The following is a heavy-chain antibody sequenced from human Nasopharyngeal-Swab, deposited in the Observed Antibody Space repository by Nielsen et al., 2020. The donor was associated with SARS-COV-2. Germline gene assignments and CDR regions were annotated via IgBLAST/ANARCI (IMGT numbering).Heavy chain of an antibody. CDR1: GGSMSSYY. V-gene: IGHV4-59*01. Sequence: GSLRLSCTVSGGSMSSYYWSWIRQPPGKGTEWIGFIYYSGSTNYNPSLKSRVTISGDTSKNQFSLKLSSVTAAATAMYYCARRIPATSTGFDYWGQGTLVTVSS. CDR3: ARRIPATSTGFDY. D-gene: IGHD6-13*01. J-gene: IGHJ4*02. CDR2: IYYSGST.